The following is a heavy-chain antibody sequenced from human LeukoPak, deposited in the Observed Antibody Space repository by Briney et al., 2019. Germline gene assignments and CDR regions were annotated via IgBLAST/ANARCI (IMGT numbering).Heavy chain of an antibody. Sequence: SETLSLTCTVSGGSISSSVYYWGWIRQPPGKGLEWIGSIYYSGSTFYNPSLKSRVTISVDTSKNQFSLKLSSVTAADTAMYYCAREGDTTVRWLDPWGQGILVTVSS. CDR3: AREGDTTVRWLDP. CDR1: GGSISSSVYY. CDR2: IYYSGST. D-gene: IGHD1-1*01. J-gene: IGHJ5*02. V-gene: IGHV4-39*07.